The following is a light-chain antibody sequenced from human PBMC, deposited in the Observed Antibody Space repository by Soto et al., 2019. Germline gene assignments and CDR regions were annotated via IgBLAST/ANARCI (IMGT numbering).Light chain of an antibody. J-gene: IGLJ1*01. CDR2: DAS. Sequence: QSALTQPASVSGSPGQSITVSCTGTSSDVGGYNYVYWYQHHPGKAPKLMIFDASNRPSGVSNRFSGSKSGNTASLTISGLQPEDEADYYCSSYTTSNTRQIVFGTGTKVTVL. CDR3: SSYTTSNTRQIV. CDR1: SSDVGGYNY. V-gene: IGLV2-14*03.